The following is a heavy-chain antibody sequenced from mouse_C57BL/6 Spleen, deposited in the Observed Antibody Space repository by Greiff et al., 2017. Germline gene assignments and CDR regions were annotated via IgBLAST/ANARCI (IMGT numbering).Heavy chain of an antibody. CDR3: ARHGLGYYFDY. CDR2: ISGGGGNT. J-gene: IGHJ2*01. Sequence: EVQGVESGGGLVKPGGSLKLSCAASGFTFSSYTMSWVRQTPEKRLEWVATISGGGGNTYYPDSVKGRFTISRDNAKNTLYLQMSSLRSEDTALYYCARHGLGYYFDYWGQGTTLTVSS. CDR1: GFTFSSYT. V-gene: IGHV5-9*01. D-gene: IGHD4-1*01.